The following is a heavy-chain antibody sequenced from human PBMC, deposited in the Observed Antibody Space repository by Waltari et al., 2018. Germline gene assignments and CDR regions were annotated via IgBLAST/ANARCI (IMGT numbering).Heavy chain of an antibody. Sequence: QVQLVQSGAEVKKPGASVKVSCQVSGYTLTELSMHWVRQAPGKGLEWMGGFDPEDGETIYAQKFQGRVTMTEDTSTDTAYMERSSLRAEDTAVYYCATYITGVLVVIGAFDIWGQGTMVTVSS. CDR1: GYTLTELS. V-gene: IGHV1-24*01. D-gene: IGHD3-22*01. CDR2: FDPEDGET. CDR3: ATYITGVLVVIGAFDI. J-gene: IGHJ3*02.